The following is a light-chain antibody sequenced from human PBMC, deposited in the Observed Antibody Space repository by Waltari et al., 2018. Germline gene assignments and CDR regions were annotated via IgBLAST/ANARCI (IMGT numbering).Light chain of an antibody. CDR1: QSVSSTS. V-gene: IGKV3D-20*01. CDR2: ETS. Sequence: IVLTQSPGTLSLSPGERATLSCETSQSVSSTSLAWYQQKPGLAPRLLIYETSSRASGVPERFSGSGSGTAFTLTITRLEPEDFAVYYCQQYGSSPPFPFGPGTKVDIK. CDR3: QQYGSSPPFP. J-gene: IGKJ3*01.